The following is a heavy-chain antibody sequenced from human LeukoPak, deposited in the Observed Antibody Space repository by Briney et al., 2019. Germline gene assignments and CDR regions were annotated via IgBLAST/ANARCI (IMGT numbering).Heavy chain of an antibody. D-gene: IGHD5-18*01. Sequence: PSETLSLTCAVYGGSFSSYYWGWIRQPPGKGLEWMGSVYYSGSTYYNPSLKSRVTISVDTSKNQFSLKLSSVTAADTAVYYCATLRRGYSYGGIIDYWGQGTLVTVSS. CDR1: GGSFSSYY. CDR3: ATLRRGYSYGGIIDY. V-gene: IGHV4-39*01. J-gene: IGHJ4*02. CDR2: VYYSGST.